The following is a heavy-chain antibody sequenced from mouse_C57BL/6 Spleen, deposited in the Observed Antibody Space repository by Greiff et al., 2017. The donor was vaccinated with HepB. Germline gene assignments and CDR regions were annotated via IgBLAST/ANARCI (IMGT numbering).Heavy chain of an antibody. D-gene: IGHD2-5*01. CDR3: ARRGSNSYYYAMDY. Sequence: DVQLVESGGGLVQPGGSLKLSCAASGFTFSDYGMAWVRQAPRKGPEWVAFISNLAYSIYYADTVTGRFTISRENAKNTLYLEMSSLRSEDTAMYYCARRGSNSYYYAMDYWGQGTSVTVSS. CDR1: GFTFSDYG. CDR2: ISNLAYSI. J-gene: IGHJ4*01. V-gene: IGHV5-15*04.